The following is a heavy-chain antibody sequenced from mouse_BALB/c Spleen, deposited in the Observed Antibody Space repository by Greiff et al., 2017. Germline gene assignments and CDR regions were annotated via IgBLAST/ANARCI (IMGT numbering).Heavy chain of an antibody. Sequence: VQLQQSGAELVQPGASVKLSCTASGFNIKDTYMHWVKQRPEQGLEWIGRIDPANGNTKYDPKFQGKATITADTSSNTAYLQLSSLTSEDTAVYYCASPDVFDYWGQGTTLTVSA. CDR3: ASPDVFDY. J-gene: IGHJ2*01. CDR1: GFNIKDTY. V-gene: IGHV14-3*02. CDR2: IDPANGNT.